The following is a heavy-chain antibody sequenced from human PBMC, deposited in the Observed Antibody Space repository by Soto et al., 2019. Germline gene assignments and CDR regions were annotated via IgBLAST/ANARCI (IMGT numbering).Heavy chain of an antibody. J-gene: IGHJ4*02. Sequence: GGSLRLSCAASGFTFSSYSMNWVRQAPGKGLEWVSSISSSSSYIYYADSVKGRFTISRDNAKNSLYLQMNSLRAEDTAVYYCASITMVRGVITYWGQGTLVTVSS. D-gene: IGHD3-10*01. CDR2: ISSSSSYI. CDR1: GFTFSSYS. CDR3: ASITMVRGVITY. V-gene: IGHV3-21*01.